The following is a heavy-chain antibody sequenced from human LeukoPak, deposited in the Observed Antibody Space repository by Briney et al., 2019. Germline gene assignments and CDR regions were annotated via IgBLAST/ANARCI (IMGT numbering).Heavy chain of an antibody. CDR3: AKGRLVVAPAAIDY. CDR2: IYSGGST. CDR1: GFTVSSNY. V-gene: IGHV3-53*05. J-gene: IGHJ4*02. D-gene: IGHD2-2*01. Sequence: GGSLRLSCAASGFTVSSNYMSWVRQAPGKGLEWVSVIYSGGSTYYADSVKGRFTISRDNSKNTVYLQMNSLRTEDTAVYYCAKGRLVVAPAAIDYCGQGTLVTVSA.